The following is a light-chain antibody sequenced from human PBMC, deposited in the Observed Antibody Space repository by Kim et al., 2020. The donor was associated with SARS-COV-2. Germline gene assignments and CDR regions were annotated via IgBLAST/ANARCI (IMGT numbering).Light chain of an antibody. CDR2: EDT. CDR1: NLGNKY. V-gene: IGLV3-1*01. J-gene: IGLJ2*01. Sequence: SYELTQPPSVSVSPGQTASITCSGDNLGNKYVCWYQQRPGQSPVVVIYEDTKRPSGIPERFSGSNSGNTATLTISGTQAMDEADYYCQAGEGSTAVFGGG. CDR3: QAGEGSTAV.